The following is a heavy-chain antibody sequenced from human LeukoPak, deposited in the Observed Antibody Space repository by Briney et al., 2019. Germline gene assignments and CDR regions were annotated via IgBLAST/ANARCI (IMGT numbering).Heavy chain of an antibody. Sequence: ASVKVSCKASGYTFTDYYMHWVRQAPGQGLEWMGRINPNSGDTNYAQKFQGRVTITRDTSISTAYMELSRLRSDDTAVYYCARDKGRDGYTAFDYWGQGTLVTVSS. CDR3: ARDKGRDGYTAFDY. V-gene: IGHV1-2*06. CDR1: GYTFTDYY. D-gene: IGHD5-24*01. CDR2: INPNSGDT. J-gene: IGHJ4*02.